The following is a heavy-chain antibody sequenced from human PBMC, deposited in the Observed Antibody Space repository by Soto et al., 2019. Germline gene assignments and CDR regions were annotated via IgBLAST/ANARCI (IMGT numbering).Heavy chain of an antibody. Sequence: SETLSLTCNVSGGSISNYYWTWVRQSPEKGLEWIGYMYYNGNINYNPSLKSRVTISIDTSKNQFSLTLKSVTAADTAVYYCASGGNWFDPWGQGVLVSAPQ. CDR1: GGSISNYY. CDR3: ASGGNWFDP. D-gene: IGHD3-16*01. V-gene: IGHV4-59*01. CDR2: MYYNGNI. J-gene: IGHJ5*02.